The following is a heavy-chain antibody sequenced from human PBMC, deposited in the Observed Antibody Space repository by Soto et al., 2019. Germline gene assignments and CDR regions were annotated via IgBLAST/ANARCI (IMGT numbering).Heavy chain of an antibody. CDR3: ARNGLWFGEPNWFDP. CDR1: GGSISSSSYY. CDR2: IYYSGST. J-gene: IGHJ5*02. Sequence: QLQLQESGPGLVKPSETLSLTCIVSGGSISSSSYYWGWIRQPPRKGLEWIGSIYYSGSTYYNPSLKSRVTIFVDTSKNHFSLNLSSVTAADTAIYYCARNGLWFGEPNWFDPWGQGTLVTVSS. V-gene: IGHV4-39*02. D-gene: IGHD3-10*01.